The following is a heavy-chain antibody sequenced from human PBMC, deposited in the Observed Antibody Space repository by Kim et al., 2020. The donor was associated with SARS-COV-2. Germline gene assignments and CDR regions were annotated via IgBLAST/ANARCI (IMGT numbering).Heavy chain of an antibody. V-gene: IGHV3-23*01. D-gene: IGHD6-19*01. Sequence: GGSLRLSCAASGFAFSTYAMSWVRQAPGKGLEWVSGISATGGTSYYADSVKGRFTISRDNFQDTMHLQMNSLRVEDTAIYYCAKTFGFWDSGDQCYYYHNMDVWGNGTTVTVSS. CDR3: AKTFGFWDSGDQCYYYHNMDV. CDR2: ISATGGTS. J-gene: IGHJ6*03. CDR1: GFAFSTYA.